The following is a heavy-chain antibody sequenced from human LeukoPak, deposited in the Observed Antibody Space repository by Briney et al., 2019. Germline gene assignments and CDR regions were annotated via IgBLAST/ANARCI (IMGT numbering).Heavy chain of an antibody. D-gene: IGHD1-26*01. V-gene: IGHV3-23*01. CDR3: AKDMVRGSYSIFDH. CDR1: GFTFDNYA. J-gene: IGHJ4*02. CDR2: ISDSGGGT. Sequence: PGGSLRLSCAASGFTFDNYAMGWVRQAPGKGLECVSVISDSGGGTYYADSVKGRFTISRDNSKNTLYLQMNSLRAEDTAIYYCAKDMVRGSYSIFDHWGQGTLVTVSS.